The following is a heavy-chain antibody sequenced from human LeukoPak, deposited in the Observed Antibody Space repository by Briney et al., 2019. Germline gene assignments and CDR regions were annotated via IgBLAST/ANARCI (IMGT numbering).Heavy chain of an antibody. CDR1: GFTFSSYA. D-gene: IGHD3-10*01. J-gene: IGHJ6*02. CDR3: ARDMSGIWFGGYYYFGMDV. V-gene: IGHV3-30*04. CDR2: ISYDGINN. Sequence: GGSLRLSCAASGFTFSSYAMHWVRQARGKGLEWVAVISYDGINNYYPPPLNGRFTISRHNSTNTLYLQMNSLRSEDTAVYYCARDMSGIWFGGYYYFGMDVWGQGATVTVSS.